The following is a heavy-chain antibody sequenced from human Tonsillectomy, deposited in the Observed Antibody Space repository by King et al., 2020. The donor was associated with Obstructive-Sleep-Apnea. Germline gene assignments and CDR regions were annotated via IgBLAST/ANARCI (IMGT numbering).Heavy chain of an antibody. V-gene: IGHV3-23*04. D-gene: IGHD2-21*02. Sequence: VQLVESGGDLMQPGGSLRLSCTASGFTFSTYALTWVRQAPGKGREWVSAVSAIGGSTYYADSVKGRFTISRANSKNTLYLQMNSLRVEDTAVYYWVRGMTSPDYWGHGTLVTISS. CDR2: VSAIGGST. CDR1: GFTFSTYA. CDR3: VRGMTSPDY. J-gene: IGHJ4*01.